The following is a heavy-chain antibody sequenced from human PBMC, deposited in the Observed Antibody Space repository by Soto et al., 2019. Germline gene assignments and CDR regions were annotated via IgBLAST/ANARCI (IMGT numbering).Heavy chain of an antibody. CDR3: ARGGSWIVRGLDAFDI. D-gene: IGHD6-6*01. Sequence: ASVKVSCKASGYTFTGYYMHWVRQAPGQGLEWMGWINPNSGGTNYAQKFQGRVTMTRDTSISTAYMELSSLRSDDAAVYYCARGGSWIVRGLDAFDIWGLGTMVTVSS. V-gene: IGHV1-2*02. CDR1: GYTFTGYY. CDR2: INPNSGGT. J-gene: IGHJ3*02.